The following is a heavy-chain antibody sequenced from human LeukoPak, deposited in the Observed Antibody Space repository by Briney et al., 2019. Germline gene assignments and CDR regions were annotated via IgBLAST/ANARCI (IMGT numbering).Heavy chain of an antibody. CDR1: GFTFELYG. V-gene: IGHV3-23*01. D-gene: IGHD2-15*01. CDR2: ITGGGAST. J-gene: IGHJ4*02. Sequence: PGGSLRLSCAASGFTFELYGMTWVRQAPGKGLEWVAGITGGGASTYYADSVKGRFIISRDNSKSSVYLQMDSLRGEDKDKYYCAKDVWTQCSGGSCHNYFDSWGQGVLVTVSS. CDR3: AKDVWTQCSGGSCHNYFDS.